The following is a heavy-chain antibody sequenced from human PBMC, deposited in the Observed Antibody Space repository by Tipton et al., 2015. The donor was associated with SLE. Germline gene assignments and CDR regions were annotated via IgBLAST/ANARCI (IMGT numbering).Heavy chain of an antibody. CDR3: ARVEGILPPFDS. J-gene: IGHJ4*02. D-gene: IGHD5-18*01. Sequence: SLRLSCAASGFTFSDYDMNWIRQAPGTGLEWLAYISSPGNVINYADSVQGRFTISRDNAKKSLYLQMHSLRAGDTAVYYCARVEGILPPFDSWGQGTLVPVSP. V-gene: IGHV3-11*01. CDR2: ISSPGNVI. CDR1: GFTFSDYD.